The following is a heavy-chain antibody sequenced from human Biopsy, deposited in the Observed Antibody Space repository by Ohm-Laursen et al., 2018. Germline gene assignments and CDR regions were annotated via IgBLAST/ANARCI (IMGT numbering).Heavy chain of an antibody. CDR2: IYDRGSTA. J-gene: IGHJ4*02. D-gene: IGHD6-19*01. CDR1: GDSVSSGSFY. V-gene: IGHV4-61*01. Sequence: SDTLSLTCTVSGDSVSSGSFYWTWLRQPPGQGLEYIGYIYDRGSTANYNPSLESRVTMSVGMPKNQFSLKLSSVTAADTAIYYCARGMRSSGWPYFDSWGQGTLVTVSS. CDR3: ARGMRSSGWPYFDS.